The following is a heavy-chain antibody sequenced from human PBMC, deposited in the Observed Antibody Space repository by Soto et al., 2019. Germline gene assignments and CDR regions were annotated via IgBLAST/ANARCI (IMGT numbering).Heavy chain of an antibody. CDR3: ARGRYGDY. CDR1: GYDFTTYG. V-gene: IGHV1-18*01. Sequence: QVHLVQSGAEVKKPGASVKVSCKGSGYDFTTYGITWVRQAPGQGLEWMAWISAHNGNTDYAQKLQGRVTVTRDTSTSTAYMELRSLRSDDTAVYYCARGRYGDYWGQGAWSPSPQ. CDR2: ISAHNGNT. J-gene: IGHJ4*02. D-gene: IGHD1-1*01.